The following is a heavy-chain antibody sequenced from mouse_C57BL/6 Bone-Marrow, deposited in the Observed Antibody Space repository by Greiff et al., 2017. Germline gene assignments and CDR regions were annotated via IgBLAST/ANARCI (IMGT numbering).Heavy chain of an antibody. Sequence: QVQLQQPGAELVKPGASVKLSCKASGYTFTSYWMHWVKQRPGQGLEWIGMIHPNSGSTNYNEKFKSKATLTVDKSSSTAYMQLSSLTSEDSAVYYCTRLVTTPFAYWGQGTLVTVSA. CDR2: IHPNSGST. D-gene: IGHD2-2*01. CDR1: GYTFTSYW. V-gene: IGHV1-64*01. CDR3: TRLVTTPFAY. J-gene: IGHJ3*01.